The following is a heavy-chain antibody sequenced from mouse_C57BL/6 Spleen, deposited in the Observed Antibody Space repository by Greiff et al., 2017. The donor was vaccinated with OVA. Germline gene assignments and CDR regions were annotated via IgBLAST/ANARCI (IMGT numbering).Heavy chain of an antibody. Sequence: VQLQQSGAELVRPGTSVKVSCKASGYAFTNYLIEWVKQRPGQGLEWIGVINPGSGGTNYNEKFKGKATLTADKSSSTAYMQLSSLTSEDSAVDFCACRPYDYGRPRAMDYWGQGTSVTVSS. V-gene: IGHV1-54*01. D-gene: IGHD2-4*01. CDR1: GYAFTNYL. CDR3: ACRPYDYGRPRAMDY. J-gene: IGHJ4*01. CDR2: INPGSGGT.